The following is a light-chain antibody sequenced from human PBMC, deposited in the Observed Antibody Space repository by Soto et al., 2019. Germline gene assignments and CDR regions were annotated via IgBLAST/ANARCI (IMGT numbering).Light chain of an antibody. Sequence: EIVLTQSPGTLSLSPGERATLSCRASQSVSGSPLAWYQLKPGQAPRLLIFDASRRATGIPDRFGGSGSGTDFTLTISRLEPEDFAVYYCQQYDSSPFTFGPGTKVDMK. CDR1: QSVSGSP. J-gene: IGKJ3*01. CDR2: DAS. CDR3: QQYDSSPFT. V-gene: IGKV3-20*01.